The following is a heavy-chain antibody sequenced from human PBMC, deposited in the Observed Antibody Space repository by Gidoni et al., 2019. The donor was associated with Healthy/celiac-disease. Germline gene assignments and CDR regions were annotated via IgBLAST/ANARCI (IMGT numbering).Heavy chain of an antibody. J-gene: IGHJ3*02. V-gene: IGHV3-30*01. CDR1: GFTFSSYA. Sequence: QLQLVESGGGVVQPGRSLRLSCASPGFTFSSYAMHWVRQAPGKGLEWVAVISYDGSNKYYADSVKGRFTISRDNSKNTLYLQMNSLRAEDTAVYYCAREYGSGSYETAFDIWGQGTMVTVSS. CDR3: AREYGSGSYETAFDI. CDR2: ISYDGSNK. D-gene: IGHD3-10*01.